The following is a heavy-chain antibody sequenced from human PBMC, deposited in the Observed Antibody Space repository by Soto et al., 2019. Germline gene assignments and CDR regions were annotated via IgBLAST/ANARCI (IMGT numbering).Heavy chain of an antibody. CDR3: AKDEGRYTYGLRDC. D-gene: IGHD5-18*01. CDR1: GFTFSNYG. J-gene: IGHJ4*02. CDR2: IWYDGSYK. Sequence: GGSLRLSCAASGFTFSNYGMHWVRQAPGKGLEWVAVIWYDGSYKYYADSVKGRFTISRDNSRTTLYLQMNSLRAEDTAVYYCAKDEGRYTYGLRDCRGQGTLVTVSS. V-gene: IGHV3-33*06.